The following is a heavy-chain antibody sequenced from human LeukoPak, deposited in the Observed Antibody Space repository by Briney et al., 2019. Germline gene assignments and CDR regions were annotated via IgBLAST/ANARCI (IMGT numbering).Heavy chain of an antibody. CDR2: MSGTYGKT. D-gene: IGHD2-15*01. V-gene: IGHV3-23*01. CDR3: SKYYVNQGPCFGGICYPFDS. CDR1: GFTFSNFA. J-gene: IGHJ4*02. Sequence: GGSLRLSCAASGFTFSNFAMSWVRQAPGKGLEWVSGMSGTYGKTWYADSVKGRFTISRDDSKNMVYLQMSSLRADDTAVYYSSKYYVNQGPCFGGICYPFDSWGQGTLVTVSS.